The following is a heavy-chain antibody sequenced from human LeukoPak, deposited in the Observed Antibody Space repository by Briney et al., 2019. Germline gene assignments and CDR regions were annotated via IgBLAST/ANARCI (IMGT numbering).Heavy chain of an antibody. J-gene: IGHJ4*02. D-gene: IGHD6-13*01. V-gene: IGHV4-59*02. Sequence: SETLSLTCTVSGGSVSSHYWYWIRQPPGKGLEWIGYTYVSGSTNYNPSLKSRVTISGDTSKNQFSLKLSSVTAADTAVYYCARSLIPGVAAAGPGYWGQGTLVTVSS. CDR2: TYVSGST. CDR3: ARSLIPGVAAAGPGY. CDR1: GGSVSSHY.